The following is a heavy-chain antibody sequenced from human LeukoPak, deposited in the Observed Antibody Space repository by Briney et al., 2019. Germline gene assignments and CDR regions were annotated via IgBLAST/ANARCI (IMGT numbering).Heavy chain of an antibody. CDR3: AKSAIVAPGQRGYFDY. J-gene: IGHJ4*02. V-gene: IGHV3-30*18. D-gene: IGHD6-13*01. CDR1: GFTFSSYG. CDR2: MSSDGSYT. Sequence: GGSLRLSCAASGFTFSSYGLHWVRQAPGKGLEWLAVMSSDGSYTYYADSVKGRFTISRDISKRTLSLQMNSLRAEDTALYYCAKSAIVAPGQRGYFDYWGQGTLVTVSS.